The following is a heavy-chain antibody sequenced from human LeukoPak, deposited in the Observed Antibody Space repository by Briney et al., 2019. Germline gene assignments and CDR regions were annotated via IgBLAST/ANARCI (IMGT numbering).Heavy chain of an antibody. CDR2: ISSSSSTI. V-gene: IGHV3-48*01. J-gene: IGHJ6*03. CDR3: ARALVRGTGAGYYYYMDV. Sequence: PGGSLRLSCAASGFTFSSYSMNWVRQAPGKGLEWVSYISSSSSTIYYADSVEGRFTISRDNAKNSLYLQMNSLRAEDTAVYYCARALVRGTGAGYYYYMDVWGKGTTVTISS. CDR1: GFTFSSYS. D-gene: IGHD6-6*01.